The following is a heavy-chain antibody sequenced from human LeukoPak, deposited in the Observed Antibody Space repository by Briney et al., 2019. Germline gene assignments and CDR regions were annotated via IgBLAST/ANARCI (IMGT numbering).Heavy chain of an antibody. V-gene: IGHV4-59*01. Sequence: SETLSLTCTVSGGSISSYYWSWIRQPPGKGLEWIGYIYYSGSTNYNPSLKSRVTISVDTSKNQFSLKLSSVTAADTAVDYCARAGGYCSSTSCYGDYYYYYYMDVWGKGTTVTVSS. D-gene: IGHD2-2*01. CDR3: ARAGGYCSSTSCYGDYYYYYYMDV. CDR2: IYYSGST. CDR1: GGSISSYY. J-gene: IGHJ6*03.